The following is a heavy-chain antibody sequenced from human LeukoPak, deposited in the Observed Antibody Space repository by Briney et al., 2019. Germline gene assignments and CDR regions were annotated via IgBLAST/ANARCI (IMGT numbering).Heavy chain of an antibody. J-gene: IGHJ4*02. Sequence: PGESLQISCKGSGYSFTNYWIGWVRQLPGKGLEWMGIMYPGDSDTRYSPSFQGQITISADKSISTTYLQWSSLKASDAAIYYCAASTYGSGSYVAFDSWGQGTLVSVSS. CDR3: AASTYGSGSYVAFDS. D-gene: IGHD3-10*01. CDR2: MYPGDSDT. V-gene: IGHV5-51*01. CDR1: GYSFTNYW.